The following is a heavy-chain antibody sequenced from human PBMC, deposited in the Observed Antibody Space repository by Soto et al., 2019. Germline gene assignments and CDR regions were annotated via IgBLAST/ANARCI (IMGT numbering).Heavy chain of an antibody. J-gene: IGHJ4*02. V-gene: IGHV3-73*01. CDR3: TPQWLNY. D-gene: IGHD5-12*01. CDR1: GFTFSGSA. Sequence: EVQLVESGGGLVQPGGSLKLSCAASGFTFSGSAMHWVRQASGKGLEWVGRIRSKANSYATTYAASVKGRFTISRDDSKNTSYLQMNSLKTEDTAVYYCTPQWLNYWGQGTLVTVSS. CDR2: IRSKANSYAT.